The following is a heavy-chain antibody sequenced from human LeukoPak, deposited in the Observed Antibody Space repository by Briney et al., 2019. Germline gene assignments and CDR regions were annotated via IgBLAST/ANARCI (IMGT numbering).Heavy chain of an antibody. CDR3: ARERLRYFDWLSLGANAFDI. D-gene: IGHD3-9*01. CDR1: GYTFTSYG. V-gene: IGHV1-18*01. Sequence: ASVKVSCKASGYTFTSYGISWVRQAPGQGLEWMGWISAYNGNTNYAQKLQGRVTMTTDTSTSTAYMELRSLRADDTAVYYCARERLRYFDWLSLGANAFDIWGQGTMVTVSS. CDR2: ISAYNGNT. J-gene: IGHJ3*02.